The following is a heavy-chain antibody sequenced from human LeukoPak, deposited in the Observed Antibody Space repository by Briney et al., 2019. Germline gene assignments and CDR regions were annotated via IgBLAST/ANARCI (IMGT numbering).Heavy chain of an antibody. Sequence: SQTLSLTCTVSGGSISSGSYYWSWIRQPAGKGLEWIGRIYTSGSTNYNPSLKSRVTISVDTSKNQFSLKLSSVTAADTAVYYCAGTLGYYFDYWGQGTLVTASS. D-gene: IGHD7-27*01. CDR1: GGSISSGSYY. V-gene: IGHV4-61*02. CDR2: IYTSGST. CDR3: AGTLGYYFDY. J-gene: IGHJ4*02.